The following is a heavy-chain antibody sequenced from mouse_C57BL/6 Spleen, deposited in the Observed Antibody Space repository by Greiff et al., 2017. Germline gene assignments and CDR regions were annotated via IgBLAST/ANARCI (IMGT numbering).Heavy chain of an antibody. Sequence: VHVKQSGPELVKPGASVKMSCKASGYTFTDYNMHWVKQSHGKSLEWIGYINPNNGGTSYNQKFKGKATLTVNKSSSTAYMELRSLTSEDSAVYYCARGSYDGYYGGYFDVWGTGTTVTVSS. V-gene: IGHV1-22*01. CDR2: INPNNGGT. CDR1: GYTFTDYN. CDR3: ARGSYDGYYGGYFDV. J-gene: IGHJ1*03. D-gene: IGHD2-3*01.